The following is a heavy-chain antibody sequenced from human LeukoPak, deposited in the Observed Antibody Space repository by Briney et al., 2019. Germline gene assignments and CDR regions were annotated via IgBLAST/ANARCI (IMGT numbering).Heavy chain of an antibody. CDR1: GGSFSGYY. Sequence: SETLSLTCAVYGGSFSGYYWSWIRQPPGKGLEWIGEINHSGSTNYNPSLKSRVTISVDTSKNQFSLKLSSVTAADTAVYYCARGDPYCGGDCPGAFDIWGQETMVTVSS. D-gene: IGHD2-21*02. CDR2: INHSGST. J-gene: IGHJ3*02. V-gene: IGHV4-34*01. CDR3: ARGDPYCGGDCPGAFDI.